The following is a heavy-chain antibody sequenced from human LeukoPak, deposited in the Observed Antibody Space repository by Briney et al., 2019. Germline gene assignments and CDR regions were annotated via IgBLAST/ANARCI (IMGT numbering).Heavy chain of an antibody. CDR1: GYTFTSYG. Sequence: ASVKVSCKASGYTFTSYGISWVRQAPGQGLEWMGWISAYNGNTNYAQKLQGRVTMTTDTSTSTAYMELRSLRSDDTAVYYCARDRSITIFSSSSGVESLIWGQGTMVTVSS. D-gene: IGHD3-9*01. V-gene: IGHV1-18*01. CDR3: ARDRSITIFSSSSGVESLI. CDR2: ISAYNGNT. J-gene: IGHJ3*02.